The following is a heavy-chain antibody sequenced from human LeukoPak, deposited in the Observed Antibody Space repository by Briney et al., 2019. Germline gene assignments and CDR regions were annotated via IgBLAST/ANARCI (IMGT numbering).Heavy chain of an antibody. CDR1: GGSISGYY. V-gene: IGHV4-59*01. J-gene: IGHJ5*02. CDR3: ARGNGDYVVS. Sequence: SETLSLTCTVSGGSISGYYWSWIRQPPGKGLEWIGYISYSGSTDYNPSLKSRLTISVDTSKNQFSLKLGSVTAADTAIYYCARGNGDYVVSWGQGTLVAVSS. CDR2: ISYSGST. D-gene: IGHD2-8*02.